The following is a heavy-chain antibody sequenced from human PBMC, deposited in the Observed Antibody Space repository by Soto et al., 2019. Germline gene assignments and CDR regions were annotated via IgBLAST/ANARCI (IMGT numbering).Heavy chain of an antibody. CDR3: ARDPPPHFSNWDSDVGFDT. CDR1: GGSFTSYA. D-gene: IGHD7-27*01. V-gene: IGHV1-69*06. CDR2: IIPIFGTP. Sequence: QVLLVQSGAEVKKPGSSVKVSCKASGGSFTSYAFSWVRQAPGQGLEWVGGIIPIFGTPNYAQKLQGRVTITADRSTSTVYLDLTGLTSEDTAVYFCARDPPPHFSNWDSDVGFDTWGQGTQVIVSS. J-gene: IGHJ5*02.